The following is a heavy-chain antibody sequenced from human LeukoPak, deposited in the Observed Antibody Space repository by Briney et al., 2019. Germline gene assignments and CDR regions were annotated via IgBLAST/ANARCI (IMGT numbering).Heavy chain of an antibody. V-gene: IGHV1-18*01. J-gene: IGHJ5*02. CDR3: ARDVPGSIGTTARFDP. CDR1: GYTSSSYG. Sequence: ASVKVPCKSSGYTSSSYGISWMRQAPGQGLEWMGWISTYNGNTNYAQKFQGRVTVTTDTSTSTAYMELRTLTSDDTAVYYCARDVPGSIGTTARFDPWGQGTLVTVSS. D-gene: IGHD1-1*01. CDR2: ISTYNGNT.